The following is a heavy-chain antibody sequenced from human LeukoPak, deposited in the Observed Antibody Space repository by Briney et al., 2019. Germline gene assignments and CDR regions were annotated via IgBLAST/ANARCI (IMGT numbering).Heavy chain of an antibody. CDR3: ARDEGGELDY. J-gene: IGHJ4*02. D-gene: IGHD3-16*01. Sequence: PSETLSLTCTVSGGSISSYYWSWIRQPPGKGLEWIGYIYYSGSTNYNPSLKSRVTISVDTSKNQFSLKLSSVTAADTAVYYCARDEGGELDYWGQGTLVTVSS. V-gene: IGHV4-59*01. CDR2: IYYSGST. CDR1: GGSISSYY.